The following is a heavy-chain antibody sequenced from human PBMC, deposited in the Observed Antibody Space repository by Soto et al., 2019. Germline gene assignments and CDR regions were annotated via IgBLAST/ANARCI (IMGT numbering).Heavy chain of an antibody. CDR2: IKDDGGDE. CDR1: GFTFSPYW. D-gene: IGHD6-19*01. Sequence: EVPLVESGGGLVQPGGSLRLSCAVSGFTFSPYWMSWVRQAPGKGLQWVAIIKDDGGDEHYLEAVRGRFTISRDNAKKSLYLAMDSLRVEDTAVYYCAGGSGWISDSWGQGTLVTVFS. CDR3: AGGSGWISDS. V-gene: IGHV3-7*05. J-gene: IGHJ4*02.